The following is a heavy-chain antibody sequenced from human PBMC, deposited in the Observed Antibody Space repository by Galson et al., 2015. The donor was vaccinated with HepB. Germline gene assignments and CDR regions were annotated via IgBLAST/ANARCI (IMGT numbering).Heavy chain of an antibody. CDR1: GGTFSSYA. CDR2: IIPILGIA. CDR3: ARASKTYYYGSGSYYSVDY. V-gene: IGHV1-69*04. J-gene: IGHJ4*02. Sequence: CKASGGTFSSYAISWVRQAPGQGLEWMGRIIPILGIANYAQKFQGRVTITADKSTSTAYMELSSLRSEDTAVYYCARASKTYYYGSGSYYSVDYWGQGTLVTVSS. D-gene: IGHD3-10*01.